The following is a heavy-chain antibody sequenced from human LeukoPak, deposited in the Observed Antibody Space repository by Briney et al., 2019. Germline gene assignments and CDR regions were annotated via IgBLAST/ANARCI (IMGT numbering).Heavy chain of an antibody. V-gene: IGHV3-23*01. CDR2: ISGSGST. CDR1: GFTFSNFA. D-gene: IGHD1-14*01. CDR3: AKLHNLNCDY. J-gene: IGHJ4*02. Sequence: GGSLRLSCTASGFTFSNFAMNWVRQTPGKGLEWVSVISGSGSTYYADSVRGRFTVSRDNSKHTMSLQMNTLRAEDTAVYYCAKLHNLNCDYWGLGTLVTVSS.